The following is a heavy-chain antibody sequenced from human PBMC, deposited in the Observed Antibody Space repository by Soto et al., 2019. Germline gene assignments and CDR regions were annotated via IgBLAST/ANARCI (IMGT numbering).Heavy chain of an antibody. CDR1: AYTLSDYY. V-gene: IGHV1-2*02. D-gene: IGHD2-15*01. CDR3: TREYSVAVPIGKYYYALDV. J-gene: IGHJ6*02. Sequence: ASVNVSCNASAYTLSDYYIHWVRQAPGQGLEWMGWINPNTGGTNYAQNFQGRVTMTRDRSINTAYMELSRVRAGATAEYYLTREYSVAVPIGKYYYALDVWGQGTTVTVSS. CDR2: INPNTGGT.